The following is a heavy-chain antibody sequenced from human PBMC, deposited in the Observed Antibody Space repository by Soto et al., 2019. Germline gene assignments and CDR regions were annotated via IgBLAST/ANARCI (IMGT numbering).Heavy chain of an antibody. CDR1: AQHFASHW. D-gene: IGHD6-6*01. CDR2: IYPGDSDT. J-gene: IGHJ6*02. Sequence: PGQSQTISCQGSAQHFASHWIGWVRPLNGKDLEWMGIIYPGDSDTRYSPSFQGQVTISADKSLRTAYLQWTSLKASDTALYYGVRTRSFTLGFYYDGMDGWGQGTTVTV. CDR3: VRTRSFTLGFYYDGMDG. V-gene: IGHV5-51*01.